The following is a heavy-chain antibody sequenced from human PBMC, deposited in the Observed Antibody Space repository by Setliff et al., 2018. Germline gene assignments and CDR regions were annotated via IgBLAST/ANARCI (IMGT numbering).Heavy chain of an antibody. CDR3: ARGGYSYGY. V-gene: IGHV3-7*04. CDR1: GFTFSTFW. CDR2: IKQDGNET. Sequence: GESLKISCAASGFTFSTFWMSWVRQAPGKGLEWVANIKQDGNETYYVDSVKGRFTISKDNPNNSLYLQMNNLRAEDTAVYYCARGGYSYGYWGHGTLVTVSS. J-gene: IGHJ4*01. D-gene: IGHD5-18*01.